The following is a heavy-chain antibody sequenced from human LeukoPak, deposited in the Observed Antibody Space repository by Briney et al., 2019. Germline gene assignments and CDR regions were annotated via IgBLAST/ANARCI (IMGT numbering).Heavy chain of an antibody. CDR3: ARGRMAGTYVFDY. J-gene: IGHJ4*02. CDR1: GDTFSSYA. CDR2: IIPIFGTA. Sequence: GAPVKVSCKASGDTFSSYAISWVRQAPGQGLEWMGGIIPIFGTANYAQKFQGRVTITADESTSTAYMELSSLRSEDTAVYYCARGRMAGTYVFDYWGQGTLVTVSS. D-gene: IGHD6-19*01. V-gene: IGHV1-69*13.